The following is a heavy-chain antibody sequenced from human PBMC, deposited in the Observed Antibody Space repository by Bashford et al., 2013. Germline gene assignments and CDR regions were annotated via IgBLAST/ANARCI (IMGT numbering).Heavy chain of an antibody. CDR2: MNPNSGNT. Sequence: WVRQAPGQGLEWMGWMNPNSGNTGYAQKFQGRVTMTRNTSISTAYMELSSLRSEDTAVYYCARDRLLRSTGWFDPVGPGNPWSPSPQ. J-gene: IGHJ5*02. CDR3: ARDRLLRSTGWFDP. V-gene: IGHV1-8*01. D-gene: IGHD2/OR15-2a*01.